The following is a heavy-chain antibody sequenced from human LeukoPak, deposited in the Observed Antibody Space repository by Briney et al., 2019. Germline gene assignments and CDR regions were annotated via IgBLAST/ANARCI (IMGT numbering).Heavy chain of an antibody. CDR2: IYYSGST. CDR1: GGSISSYY. Sequence: KPSETLSLTCTVSGGSISSYYWSWLRQPPGEGLEWIRYIYYSGSTNYNPSLKSRVTISVDTSKNHFSLQLSSVTAAHTAVYYCARADILTGYALPDYSFDYWGHGKLVTVSS. CDR3: ARADILTGYALPDYSFDY. V-gene: IGHV4-59*12. D-gene: IGHD3-9*01. J-gene: IGHJ4*03.